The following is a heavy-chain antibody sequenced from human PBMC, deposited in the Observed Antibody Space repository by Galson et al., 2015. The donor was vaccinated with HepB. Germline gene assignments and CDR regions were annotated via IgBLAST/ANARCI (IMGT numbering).Heavy chain of an antibody. D-gene: IGHD5-18*01. CDR1: GFTFSSYS. J-gene: IGHJ4*02. Sequence: SLRLSCAASGFTFSSYSMNWVRQAPGKGLEWVSYINSTSSTRYYADSVKGRFTISRDNAKNSLYLQMNSLRAEDTAVYYCAREGGGYGPQVVDYWGQGTLVTVSS. V-gene: IGHV3-48*01. CDR3: AREGGGYGPQVVDY. CDR2: INSTSSTR.